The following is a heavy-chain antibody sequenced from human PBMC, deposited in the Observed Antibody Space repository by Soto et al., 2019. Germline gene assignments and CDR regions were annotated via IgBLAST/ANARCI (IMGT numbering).Heavy chain of an antibody. CDR3: ARQRYYYGSGLDAFDI. Sequence: QVQLQESGPGLVKPSETLSLTCTVSGGSISSYYWSWIRQPPGKGLEWIGYIYYSGSTNYNPSLKSRVPISVDTSKNQFSLKPSSVTAADTAVYYCARQRYYYGSGLDAFDIWGQGPMVTVSS. CDR1: GGSISSYY. V-gene: IGHV4-59*08. D-gene: IGHD3-10*01. CDR2: IYYSGST. J-gene: IGHJ3*02.